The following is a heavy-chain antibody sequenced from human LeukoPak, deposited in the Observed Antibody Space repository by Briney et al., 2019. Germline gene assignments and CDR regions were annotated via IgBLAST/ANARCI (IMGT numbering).Heavy chain of an antibody. D-gene: IGHD3-22*01. CDR1: GFTFDRFT. J-gene: IGHJ3*02. CDR3: AKDLDYYDSSGPTFDI. CDR2: ISGSGGST. Sequence: GGSLRLSCAASGFTFDRFTIHWVRQTPGKGLEWVSAISGSGGSTYYADSVKGRFTISRDNSKNTLYLQMNSLRAEDTAVYYCAKDLDYYDSSGPTFDIWGQGTMVTVSS. V-gene: IGHV3-23*01.